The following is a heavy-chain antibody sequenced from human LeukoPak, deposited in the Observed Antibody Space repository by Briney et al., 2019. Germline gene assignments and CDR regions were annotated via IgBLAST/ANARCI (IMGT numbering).Heavy chain of an antibody. V-gene: IGHV1-46*01. CDR1: VYTFTSYY. Sequence: ASVKVSCKASVYTFTSYYMYWVRHATGQGLDWMGIINPSGGSTSYAQKFQGRVTMTRDTSTSTVYMELRRLRSEDTAVYYCARIVYPYGMDVWGKGTTVTVSS. D-gene: IGHD2-8*01. CDR3: ARIVYPYGMDV. J-gene: IGHJ6*04. CDR2: INPSGGST.